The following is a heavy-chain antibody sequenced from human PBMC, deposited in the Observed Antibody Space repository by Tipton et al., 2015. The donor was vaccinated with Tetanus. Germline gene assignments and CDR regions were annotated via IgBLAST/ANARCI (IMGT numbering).Heavy chain of an antibody. CDR2: IRRSGDAT. V-gene: IGHV3-23*01. Sequence: SLRLSCAASGFTISGYWMHWVRQAPGKGLVWVSAIRRSGDATSYGDSVKGRFTISRDDSKNTVFLQMNSLRVEDTAVYYCATLGGGDYPYVALDYWGQGTLVTVSS. CDR3: ATLGGGDYPYVALDY. J-gene: IGHJ4*02. D-gene: IGHD4-17*01. CDR1: GFTISGYW.